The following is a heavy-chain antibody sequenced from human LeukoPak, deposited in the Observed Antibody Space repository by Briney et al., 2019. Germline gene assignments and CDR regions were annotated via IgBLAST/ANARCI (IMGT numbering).Heavy chain of an antibody. CDR2: ISGSGGST. CDR1: GFTFSSYG. J-gene: IGHJ4*02. CDR3: AKDFGYDSSGPTWGFDY. Sequence: GGTLRLSCAASGFTFSSYGMSWVRQAPGKGLEWVSAISGSGGSTYYADSVKGRFTISRDNSKNTLYLQMNSLRAEDTAVYYCAKDFGYDSSGPTWGFDYWGQGTLVTVSS. V-gene: IGHV3-23*01. D-gene: IGHD3-22*01.